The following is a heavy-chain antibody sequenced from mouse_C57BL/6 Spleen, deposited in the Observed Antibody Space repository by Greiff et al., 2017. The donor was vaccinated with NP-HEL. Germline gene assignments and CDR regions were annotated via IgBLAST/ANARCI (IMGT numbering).Heavy chain of an antibody. J-gene: IGHJ4*01. V-gene: IGHV5-4*01. CDR3: ARDSSYGFYYAMDY. D-gene: IGHD2-12*01. CDR2: ISDGGSYT. Sequence: EVKLMESGGGLVKPGGSLKLSCAASGFTFSSYAMSWVRQTPEKRLEWVATISDGGSYTYYPDNVKGRFTISRDNAKNNLYLQMSHLKSEDTAMYYCARDSSYGFYYAMDYWGQGTSVTVSS. CDR1: GFTFSSYA.